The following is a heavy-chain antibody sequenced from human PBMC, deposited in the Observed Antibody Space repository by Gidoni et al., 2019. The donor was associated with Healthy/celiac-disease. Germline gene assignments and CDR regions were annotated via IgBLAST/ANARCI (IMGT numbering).Heavy chain of an antibody. CDR3: ARDTGSSSSSDY. CDR1: GFTFSSYA. V-gene: IGHV3-30-3*01. CDR2: ISYDGSNK. J-gene: IGHJ4*02. Sequence: QVQLVESGGGVVQPGRSLRLSCAASGFTFSSYAMHWVRQAPGKGLGWVAVISYDGSNKYYADSVKGRFTISRDNPKNTLYLQMNSLRAEDTAVYYCARDTGSSSSSDYWGQGTLVTVSS. D-gene: IGHD6-6*01.